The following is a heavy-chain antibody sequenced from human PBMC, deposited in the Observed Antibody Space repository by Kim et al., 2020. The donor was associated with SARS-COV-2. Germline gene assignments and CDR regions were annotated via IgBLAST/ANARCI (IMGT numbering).Heavy chain of an antibody. CDR1: GFTFSNAW. CDR2: IKSKSNGETT. CDR3: ATDRGGDWGYSFGWA. Sequence: GGSLRLSCAASGFTFSNAWLSWVRQAPGKGLEWLGHIKSKSNGETTEYAAPVKGRFTISRDDSKNTLYLQMNSLKTEDTAVYHCATDRGGDWGYSFGWAWGQGNLVTVSS. J-gene: IGHJ4*02. V-gene: IGHV3-15*01. D-gene: IGHD5-18*01.